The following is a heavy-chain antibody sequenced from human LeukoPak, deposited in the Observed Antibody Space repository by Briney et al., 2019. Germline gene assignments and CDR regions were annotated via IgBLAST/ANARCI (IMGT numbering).Heavy chain of an antibody. CDR1: GFTFSSYW. CDR2: IKQDGSEK. J-gene: IGHJ4*02. V-gene: IGHV3-7*03. CDR3: AKGQYQLLYSVDY. Sequence: GGSLRLSCAASGFTFSSYWMSWVRQAPGKGLEWVANIKQDGSEKYYVDSVKGRFTISRDNSKNTLYLQMNSLRAEDTAVYYCAKGQYQLLYSVDYWGQGTLVTVSS. D-gene: IGHD2-2*02.